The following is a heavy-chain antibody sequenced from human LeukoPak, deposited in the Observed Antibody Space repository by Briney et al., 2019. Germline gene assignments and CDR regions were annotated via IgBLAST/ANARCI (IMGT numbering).Heavy chain of an antibody. D-gene: IGHD3-10*01. V-gene: IGHV3-21*01. CDR2: ISSSSSYI. J-gene: IGHJ4*02. CDR1: GGSFSGYY. CDR3: ARDLRRFGELSATPLDY. Sequence: ETLSLTCAVYGGSFSGYYWSWIRQPPGKGLEWVSSISSSSSYIYYADSVKGRFTISRDNAKNSLYLQMNSLRAEDTAVYYCARDLRRFGELSATPLDYWGQGTLVTVSS.